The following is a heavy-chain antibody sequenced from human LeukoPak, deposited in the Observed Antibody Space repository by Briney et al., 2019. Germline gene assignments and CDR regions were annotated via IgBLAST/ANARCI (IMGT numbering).Heavy chain of an antibody. D-gene: IGHD4-17*01. J-gene: IGHJ6*03. CDR1: GGSFSGYY. CDR3: ARGMNDYGEYGSYYFYKMDM. V-gene: IGHV4-34*01. CDR2: INHSGST. Sequence: PSETLSLTCAVYGGSFSGYYWSWIRQPPGKGLEWIGEINHSGSTNYNPSLKSRVTISVDTSKNQFSLKLSSVTAADTAVYYCARGMNDYGEYGSYYFYKMDMWGKGTTVTISS.